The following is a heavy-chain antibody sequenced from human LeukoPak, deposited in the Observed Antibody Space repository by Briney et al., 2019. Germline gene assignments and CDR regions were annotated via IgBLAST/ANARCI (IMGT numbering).Heavy chain of an antibody. CDR2: IYYSGST. J-gene: IGHJ2*01. Sequence: SETLSLTCTVSGGSISSYYWSWIRQPPGKGLEWIGYIYYSGSTSYNPSLKSRVTISVDTSRNQFSLKLSSVTAADTAVYYCARTGKTREPGYFDLWGRGTLVTVSS. V-gene: IGHV4-59*01. CDR1: GGSISSYY. D-gene: IGHD1-14*01. CDR3: ARTGKTREPGYFDL.